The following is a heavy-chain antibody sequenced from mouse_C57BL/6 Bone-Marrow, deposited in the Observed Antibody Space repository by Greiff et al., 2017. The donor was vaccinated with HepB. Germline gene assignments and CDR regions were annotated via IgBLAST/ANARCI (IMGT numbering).Heavy chain of an antibody. V-gene: IGHV3-1*01. J-gene: IGHJ1*03. D-gene: IGHD1-1*01. CDR3: ARENYGSSYRIYWYFDV. CDR1: GYSITSGYD. CDR2: ISYSGST. Sequence: EVQRVESGPGMVKPSQSLSLTCTVTGYSITSGYDWHWIRHFPGNKLEWMGYISYSGSTNYNPSLKIRISITHDTSKNHFFLKLNSVTTEDTATYYCARENYGSSYRIYWYFDVWGTGTTVTVSS.